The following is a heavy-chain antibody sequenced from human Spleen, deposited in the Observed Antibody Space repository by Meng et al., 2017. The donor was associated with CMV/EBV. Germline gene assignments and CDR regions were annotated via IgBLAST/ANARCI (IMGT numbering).Heavy chain of an antibody. D-gene: IGHD1-1*01. CDR1: GGSISSSSYY. Sequence: GSLRLSCTVSGGSISSSSYYWGWIRQPPGKGLEWIGSIYYSGSTYYNPSLKSRVTISVDTSKNQFSLKLSSATAADTAVYYCATETGKGAFDIWGQGTMVTVSS. CDR3: ATETGKGAFDI. J-gene: IGHJ3*02. V-gene: IGHV4-39*07. CDR2: IYYSGST.